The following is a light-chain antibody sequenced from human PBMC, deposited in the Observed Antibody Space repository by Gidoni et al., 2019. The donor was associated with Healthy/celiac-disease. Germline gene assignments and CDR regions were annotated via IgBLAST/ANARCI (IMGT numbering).Light chain of an antibody. J-gene: IGLJ2*01. CDR1: SSDVGGYNS. V-gene: IGLV2-14*01. Sequence: QSALTQPASVSGSPGQSITISCTGTSSDVGGYNSVSWYQQHPGKAPKLMIYDVSNRPSGVSNRFSGSTSGNTASLTISGLQAEDEADYYCSSYTSSSPSFGGGTKLTVL. CDR3: SSYTSSSPS. CDR2: DVS.